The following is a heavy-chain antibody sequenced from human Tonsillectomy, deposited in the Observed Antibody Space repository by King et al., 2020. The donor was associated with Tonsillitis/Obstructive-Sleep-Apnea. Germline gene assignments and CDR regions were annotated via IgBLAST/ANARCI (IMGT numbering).Heavy chain of an antibody. D-gene: IGHD3-22*01. CDR1: GYTFTGYY. CDR3: ARVANYYDSSGPLDY. CDR2: VNPKSGGT. J-gene: IGHJ4*02. V-gene: IGHV1-2*02. Sequence: VQLVESGAEVKKPGASVKVSCKASGYTFTGYYMHWVRQAPGQGLEWMGWVNPKSGGTNYAQQFQGRVTMTRDTSLSTAYMELSSLRSDATAVYYCARVANYYDSSGPLDYWGQGTLVTVSS.